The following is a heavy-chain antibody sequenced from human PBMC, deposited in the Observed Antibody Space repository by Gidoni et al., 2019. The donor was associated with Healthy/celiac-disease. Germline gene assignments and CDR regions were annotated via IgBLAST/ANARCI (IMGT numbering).Heavy chain of an antibody. CDR1: GFTFSSYW. CDR2: IKQDGSEK. Sequence: EVQLVESGGGLVQPGGSLRLSCAASGFTFSSYWMSWVRQAPGKGLEWVANIKQDGSEKYYVDSVKGRFTISRDNAKNSLYLQMNSLRAEDTAVYYCARGGGDYYDSSGYYYGNWFDPWGQGTLVTVSS. CDR3: ARGGGDYYDSSGYYYGNWFDP. J-gene: IGHJ5*02. D-gene: IGHD3-22*01. V-gene: IGHV3-7*03.